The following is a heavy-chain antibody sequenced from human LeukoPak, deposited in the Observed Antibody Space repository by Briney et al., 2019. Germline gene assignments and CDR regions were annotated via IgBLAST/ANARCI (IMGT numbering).Heavy chain of an antibody. V-gene: IGHV3-21*01. CDR1: GFTFGSYS. CDR2: ITNSYI. J-gene: IGHJ6*02. D-gene: IGHD1-14*01. Sequence: PGGSLRLSCAASGFTFGSYSMNWVRQAPGKGLEWVSSITNSYIYYAESVKGRFTISRDNAKNSLYLQMNRLRAEDTAVYYCARDAGRMDVWGQGTTVTVSS. CDR3: ARDAGRMDV.